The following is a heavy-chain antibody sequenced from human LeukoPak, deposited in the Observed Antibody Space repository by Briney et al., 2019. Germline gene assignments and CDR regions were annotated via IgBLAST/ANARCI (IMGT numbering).Heavy chain of an antibody. V-gene: IGHV3-15*07. CDR3: TTAYYDFWSGYLFIFDY. D-gene: IGHD3-3*01. CDR1: GFTFSNAW. Sequence: GGSLRLSCAASGFTFSNAWMNWVRQAPGKGLGWVGRIKSKTDGGTTDYAAPVKGRFTISRDDSKNTLYLQMNSLKTEDTAVYYCTTAYYDFWSGYLFIFDYWGQGTLVTVSS. J-gene: IGHJ4*02. CDR2: IKSKTDGGTT.